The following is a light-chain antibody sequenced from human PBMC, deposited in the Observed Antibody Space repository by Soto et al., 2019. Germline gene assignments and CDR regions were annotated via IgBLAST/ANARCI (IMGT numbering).Light chain of an antibody. V-gene: IGKV2-24*01. J-gene: IGKJ1*01. CDR3: MQSSHLRT. CDR2: QIS. Sequence: DIVLTQTPLTASVTPGKPASFSCGSSESLLHSDGNTYLSWLHQRPGQPPRLLIYQISKQFSGVPDRFSGSGAGTNFTLKISRVEVEDVVTFFCMQSSHLRTFGQGTKVEI. CDR1: ESLLHSDGNTY.